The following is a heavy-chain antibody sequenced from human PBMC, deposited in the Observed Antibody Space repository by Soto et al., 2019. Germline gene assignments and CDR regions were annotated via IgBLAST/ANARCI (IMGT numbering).Heavy chain of an antibody. CDR3: ARATSLVVPALYGMDV. CDR2: INPNSGGT. D-gene: IGHD2-2*01. Sequence: ASVKVSCKASGYTFSGYYIHWVRQAPGQGFEWMGWINPNSGGTNYAQKLQGRVTMTTDTSTSTAYMELRSLRSDDTAVYYCARATSLVVPALYGMDVWGQGTTVTVSS. J-gene: IGHJ6*02. V-gene: IGHV1-2*02. CDR1: GYTFSGYY.